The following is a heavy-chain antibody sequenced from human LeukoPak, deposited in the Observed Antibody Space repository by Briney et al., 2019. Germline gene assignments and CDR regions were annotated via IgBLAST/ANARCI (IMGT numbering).Heavy chain of an antibody. CDR1: GGSISSYY. V-gene: IGHV4-4*07. Sequence: SETLSLTCTVSGGSISSYYWSWIRQPAGKGLEWIGRIYTSGNTNYNPSLKSRVTMSVDTSKNQFSLKLSSVTAADTAVYYCASGDFWSGYDDAFDIWGQGTMVTVSS. CDR3: ASGDFWSGYDDAFDI. D-gene: IGHD3-3*01. CDR2: IYTSGNT. J-gene: IGHJ3*02.